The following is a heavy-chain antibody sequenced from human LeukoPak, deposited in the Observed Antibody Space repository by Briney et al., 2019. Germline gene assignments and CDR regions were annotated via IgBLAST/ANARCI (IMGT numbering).Heavy chain of an antibody. J-gene: IGHJ4*02. V-gene: IGHV4-34*01. CDR3: VRGGYSYFDY. Sequence: SETLSLTCAVYGGSFSGYYWSWIRQPPGKGLEWIGEINHSGSTNYNPSLKSRVTISVDTSKNQFSLKPSSVTAADTAVYYCVRGGYSYFDYWGQGTLVTVSS. CDR2: INHSGST. D-gene: IGHD3-22*01. CDR1: GGSFSGYY.